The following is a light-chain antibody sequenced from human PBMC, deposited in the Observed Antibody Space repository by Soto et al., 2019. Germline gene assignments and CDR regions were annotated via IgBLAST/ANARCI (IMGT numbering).Light chain of an antibody. V-gene: IGKV3-20*01. CDR2: DAS. CDR3: QQYANWPKT. Sequence: EFVVTQSPGTLSLSLGERATLSCRTSQSVRSRYLAWYQQKPGQAPTLLIYDASSRPGGIPDRFIGSGSGTDFTLTISRLEPEDFAVYYCQQYANWPKTFGQGTKVEIK. J-gene: IGKJ1*01. CDR1: QSVRSRY.